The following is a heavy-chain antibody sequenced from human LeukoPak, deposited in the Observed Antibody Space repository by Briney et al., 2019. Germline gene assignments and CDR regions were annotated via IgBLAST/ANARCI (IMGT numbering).Heavy chain of an antibody. V-gene: IGHV3-21*01. CDR2: ISRGSSYI. CDR3: ARELGVVHHMDV. D-gene: IGHD3-3*01. Sequence: GGSLRLSCAASGFTFSSYSMNWVRQAPGKGLEWVSSISRGSSYIYYADSLKGRFTISRDNAKNSLYLQMNSLRTEDTAVYYCARELGVVHHMDVWGKGTTVTVSS. CDR1: GFTFSSYS. J-gene: IGHJ6*03.